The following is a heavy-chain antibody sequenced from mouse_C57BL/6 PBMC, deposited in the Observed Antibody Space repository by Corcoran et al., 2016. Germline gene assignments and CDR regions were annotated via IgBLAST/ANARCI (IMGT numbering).Heavy chain of an antibody. J-gene: IGHJ2*01. CDR2: INPNNGGT. CDR3: ARERLHDS. CDR1: GHTFTDYY. Sequence: EVQLQQSGPELVKPGASVKISCKASGHTFTDYYMNWVKQSHGKSLEWIGDINPNNGGTSYNQKFKGKATLTVDKSSSTAYMELRSLTSEDSAVYYCARERLHDSGGQGTTLTVSS. V-gene: IGHV1-26*01. D-gene: IGHD2-4*01.